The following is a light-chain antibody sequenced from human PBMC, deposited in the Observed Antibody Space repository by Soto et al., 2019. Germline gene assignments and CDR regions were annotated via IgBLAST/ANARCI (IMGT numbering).Light chain of an antibody. V-gene: IGLV2-23*02. CDR3: CSSVGSPNGV. J-gene: IGLJ3*02. CDR2: EVN. CDR1: SSDVGSCNC. Sequence: QSALTQPASVSGSPGQSITISCTGTSSDVGSCNCVPWYQQHPGKAPTLMIYEVNKRPSGISNRFSGSKSGNTASLIISGLQAEDEADYYCCSSVGSPNGVFGGGTKLTVL.